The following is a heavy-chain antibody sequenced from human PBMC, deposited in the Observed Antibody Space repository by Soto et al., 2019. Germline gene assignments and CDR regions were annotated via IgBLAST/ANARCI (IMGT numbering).Heavy chain of an antibody. CDR3: THSSSGYYYFDY. V-gene: IGHV3-49*05. CDR1: GFTFGDYA. D-gene: IGHD3-22*01. CDR2: IRSKAYGGTT. J-gene: IGHJ4*02. Sequence: EVQLVESGGGLVKPGRSLRLSCTASGFTFGDYAMSWFRQAPGKGLEWVGFIRSKAYGGTTEYAASVKGRFTISRDDSKSIAYLQMNSLKTEDTAVYYCTHSSSGYYYFDYWGQGTLVTVSS.